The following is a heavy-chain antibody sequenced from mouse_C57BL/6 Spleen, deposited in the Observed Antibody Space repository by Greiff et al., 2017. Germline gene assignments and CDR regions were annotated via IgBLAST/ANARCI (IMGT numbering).Heavy chain of an antibody. CDR1: GYTFTDYN. CDR3: ARGDYDGDYYAMDD. V-gene: IGHV1-18*01. J-gene: IGHJ4*01. D-gene: IGHD2-4*01. CDR2: INPNNGGT. Sequence: VQLQQSGPELVKPGASVKIPCKASGYTFTDYNMDWVKQSHGKSLEWIGDINPNNGGTIYNQKFKGKATLTVDKSSSTAYMELRSLTSEVTAVYYCARGDYDGDYYAMDDWGQGTSVTVSS.